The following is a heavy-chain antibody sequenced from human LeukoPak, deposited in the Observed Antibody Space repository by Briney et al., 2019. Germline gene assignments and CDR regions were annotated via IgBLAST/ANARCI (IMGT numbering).Heavy chain of an antibody. V-gene: IGHV3-30-3*01. J-gene: IGHJ4*02. D-gene: IGHD6-19*01. CDR1: GFTFSRYP. CDR2: IAFDGSNK. Sequence: PGRSLRLSCAASGFTFSRYPMHWVRQAPGKGLEWVALIAFDGSNKYYADSVKGRFTISRDNSKNTLYLQMNSLRAEDTAVYYCAKDNQWLVQRGVDYWGQGTLVTVSS. CDR3: AKDNQWLVQRGVDY.